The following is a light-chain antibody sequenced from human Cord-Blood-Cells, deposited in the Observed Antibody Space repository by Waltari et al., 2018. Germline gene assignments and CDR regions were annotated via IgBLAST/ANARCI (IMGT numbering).Light chain of an antibody. Sequence: DIVMTQSPDSLAVSLGERVTINCKSSQSVLYSSNNKNYLAWYQQKPGQPPKLLIYWASTQESGVPDRFSGSGSGTDFTLTISSLQAEDVAVYYCQQYYSTQLTFGGGTKVEIK. CDR2: WAS. CDR1: QSVLYSSNNKNY. V-gene: IGKV4-1*01. CDR3: QQYYSTQLT. J-gene: IGKJ4*01.